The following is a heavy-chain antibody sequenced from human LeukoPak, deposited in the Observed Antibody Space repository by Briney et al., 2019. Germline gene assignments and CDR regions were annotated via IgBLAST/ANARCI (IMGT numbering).Heavy chain of an antibody. V-gene: IGHV1-2*02. CDR3: ARGRRHYDSSAYYYEGDAFDI. CDR2: INPNSGGT. D-gene: IGHD3-22*01. Sequence: ASVKVSCKASGYTFTVGYYMHWVRQAPGQGLEWMGWINPNSGGTNYAQKFQGRVTMTRDTSISTAYMELSRLRSDDTAVYYCARGRRHYDSSAYYYEGDAFDIWGQGTMVTVSS. J-gene: IGHJ3*02. CDR1: GYTFTVGYY.